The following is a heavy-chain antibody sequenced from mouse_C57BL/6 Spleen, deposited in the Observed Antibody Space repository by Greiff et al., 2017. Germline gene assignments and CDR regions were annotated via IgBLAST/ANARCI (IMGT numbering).Heavy chain of an antibody. D-gene: IGHD2-3*01. Sequence: EVKLMESGGGLVKPGGSLKLSCAASGFTFSDYGMHWVRQAPEKGLEWVAYISSGSSTIYYADTVKGRFTIARDNGKNTLFLQMTSLRSEDTAMYYCARNDGYYVNYAMDYWGQGTSVTVSS. J-gene: IGHJ4*01. CDR2: ISSGSSTI. V-gene: IGHV5-17*01. CDR1: GFTFSDYG. CDR3: ARNDGYYVNYAMDY.